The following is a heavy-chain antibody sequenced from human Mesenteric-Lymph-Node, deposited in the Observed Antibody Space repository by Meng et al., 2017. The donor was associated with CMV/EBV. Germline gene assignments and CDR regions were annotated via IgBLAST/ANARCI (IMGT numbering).Heavy chain of an antibody. D-gene: IGHD5-12*01. Sequence: SGFTFRSYGMHWVRQAPGKGLEWVAFIRYDGSNKYYADSVKGRFTISRDNSKNTLYLQMNSLRAEDTAVYYCAKDSRATINMNWFDPWGQGTLVTVSS. V-gene: IGHV3-30*02. CDR3: AKDSRATINMNWFDP. J-gene: IGHJ5*02. CDR1: GFTFRSYG. CDR2: IRYDGSNK.